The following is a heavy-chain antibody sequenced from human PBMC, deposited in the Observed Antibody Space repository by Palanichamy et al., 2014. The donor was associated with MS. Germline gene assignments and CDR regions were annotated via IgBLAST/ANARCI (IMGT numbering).Heavy chain of an antibody. CDR3: AGHRHSSSSLDY. J-gene: IGHJ4*02. CDR1: EFNFTDYY. CDR2: ISSSGSLK. Sequence: QVLLVESGGGLVKPGGSLRLSCAASEFNFTDYYMSWIRQAPEKGLEWVSYISSSGSLKYYAESMTGRFTISRDNAKNSLYLQMNSLRAEDTAIYYCAGHRHSSSSLDYWGRGTLVTVSS. V-gene: IGHV3-11*01. D-gene: IGHD6-6*01.